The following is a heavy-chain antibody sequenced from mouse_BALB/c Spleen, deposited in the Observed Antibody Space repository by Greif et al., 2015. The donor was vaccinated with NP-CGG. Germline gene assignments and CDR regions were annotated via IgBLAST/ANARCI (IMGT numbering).Heavy chain of an antibody. CDR1: GYTFTSYY. Sequence: VQLQQSGPELVKPGASVRISCKASGYTFTSYYIHWVKQRPGQGLEWIGWIYPGNVNTKYNEKFKGKATLTADKSSSTAYMQLSSLTSEDSAVYFCARTYGQGAMDYWGQGTSVTVSS. J-gene: IGHJ4*01. V-gene: IGHV1S56*01. CDR3: ARTYGQGAMDY. CDR2: IYPGNVNT. D-gene: IGHD1-2*01.